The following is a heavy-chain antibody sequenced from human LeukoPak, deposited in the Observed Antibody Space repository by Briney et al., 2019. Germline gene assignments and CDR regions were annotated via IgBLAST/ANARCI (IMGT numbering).Heavy chain of an antibody. J-gene: IGHJ4*02. Sequence: GASVKVSCKASGYTFTNYDINWVRQAPGQGLEWMGWMNPSSGNTEYAQRFQGRVTMTRNTSISTTYMEVSSLRSEDTAVYFCARGRPRIDYWGQGTLVTVSS. V-gene: IGHV1-8*01. CDR1: GYTFTNYD. CDR2: MNPSSGNT. CDR3: ARGRPRIDY.